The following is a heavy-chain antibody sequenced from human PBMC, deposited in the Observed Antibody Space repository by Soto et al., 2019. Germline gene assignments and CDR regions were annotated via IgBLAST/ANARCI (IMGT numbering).Heavy chain of an antibody. CDR2: ISSSGSSI. V-gene: IGHV3-21*01. Sequence: PGGSLRLSCVASGFTFSNYNMNWVRQAPGKGLEWVASISSSGSSIYYADSVKGRFTISRDNAKNSLYLQMNSLRAEDTAVYYCARDKVGSGSYYFDFWGQGTPVTVSS. CDR3: ARDKVGSGSYYFDF. CDR1: GFTFSNYN. J-gene: IGHJ4*02. D-gene: IGHD6-19*01.